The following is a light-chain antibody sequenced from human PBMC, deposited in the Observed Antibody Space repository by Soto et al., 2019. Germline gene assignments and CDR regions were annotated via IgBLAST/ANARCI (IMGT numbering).Light chain of an antibody. J-gene: IGLJ2*01. Sequence: QSVLTQPASVSGSPGQSITISCTGTTSDVGSYKFVSWYQHLPGKAPKLVIFEGSEWPSGISDRFSGSKSGNTASLTISGLQAEDEADYYCCAYAGSSTFLFGGGTKVTVL. CDR1: TSDVGSYKF. CDR3: CAYAGSSTFL. CDR2: EGS. V-gene: IGLV2-23*03.